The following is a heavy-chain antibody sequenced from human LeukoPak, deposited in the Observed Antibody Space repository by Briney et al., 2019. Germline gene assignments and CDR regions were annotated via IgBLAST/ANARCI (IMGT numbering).Heavy chain of an antibody. V-gene: IGHV3-11*01. CDR2: ISSSGSTI. CDR1: GFTFANYA. D-gene: IGHD6-6*01. CDR3: AREGIAARIDY. J-gene: IGHJ4*02. Sequence: GGSLRLSCAASGFTFANYAMSWIRQAPGKGLEWVSYISSSGSTIYYADSVKGRFTISRDNAKNSLYLQMNSLRAEDTAVYYCAREGIAARIDYWGQGTLVTVSS.